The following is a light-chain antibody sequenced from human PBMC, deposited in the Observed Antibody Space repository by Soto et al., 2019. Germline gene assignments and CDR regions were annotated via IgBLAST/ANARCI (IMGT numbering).Light chain of an antibody. J-gene: IGKJ4*01. Sequence: DIQMTQSPSSLSASVGDRVTITCQASQDISNYLNWYQQKPGKAPMLLIYDASNLETGVPSRFSGSGSGTDFTFTISSLQPEDIATYFCQQCDDLPRTFGGGTKVEI. CDR2: DAS. CDR3: QQCDDLPRT. V-gene: IGKV1-33*01. CDR1: QDISNY.